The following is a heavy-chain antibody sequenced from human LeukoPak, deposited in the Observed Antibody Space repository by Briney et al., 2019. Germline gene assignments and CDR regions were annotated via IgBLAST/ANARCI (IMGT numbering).Heavy chain of an antibody. V-gene: IGHV4-31*03. Sequence: SETLSLTCTVSGGSISSGGYYWSWIRQHPGKGLEWIGYIYYSGSTYYNLSLKSRVTISVDTSKNQFSLKLSSVTAADTAVYYCARESSSSPFDYWGQGTLVTVSS. CDR3: ARESSSSPFDY. J-gene: IGHJ4*02. CDR2: IYYSGST. D-gene: IGHD6-6*01. CDR1: GGSISSGGYY.